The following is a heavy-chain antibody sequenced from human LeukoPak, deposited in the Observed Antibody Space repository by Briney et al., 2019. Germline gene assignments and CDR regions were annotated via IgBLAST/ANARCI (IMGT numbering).Heavy chain of an antibody. Sequence: GASVKVSCKTSGYTFTGYYVHWVRQAPGQGLEWMGRITPNTGDTIYARRFQGRATMTRDTSISAAYMELSSLTSDDTAIYYCARDLVGGIWSAGFWGQGTLVTVSS. CDR1: GYTFTGYY. D-gene: IGHD3-3*01. CDR2: ITPNTGDT. V-gene: IGHV1-2*06. J-gene: IGHJ4*02. CDR3: ARDLVGGIWSAGF.